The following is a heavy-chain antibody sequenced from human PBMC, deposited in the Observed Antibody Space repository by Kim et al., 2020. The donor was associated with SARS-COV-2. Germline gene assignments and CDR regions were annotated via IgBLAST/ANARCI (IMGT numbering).Heavy chain of an antibody. D-gene: IGHD3-3*01. Sequence: VGSVKGRFNISRDNAQNSRYLHMNSLRSEDTAVYYCARENYKYYDLLMVVWGQGTTVTVSS. V-gene: IGHV3-7*01. J-gene: IGHJ6*02. CDR3: ARENYKYYDLLMVV.